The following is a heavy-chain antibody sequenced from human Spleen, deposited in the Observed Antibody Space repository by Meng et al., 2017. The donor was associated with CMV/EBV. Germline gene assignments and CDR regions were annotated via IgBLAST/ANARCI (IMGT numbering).Heavy chain of an antibody. CDR2: INAGNGDT. CDR1: GYIFKGYA. Sequence: QVQLVQTGAEVKNPGASVTLSCKTSGYIFKGYAMHWVRQAPGQRLEWMGWINAGNGDTKYSQKFQGRVTITRDTSASIGYMEVSSLRFEDTAVYYCARDGWQQSYYFDHWGQGALVTVSS. D-gene: IGHD6-13*01. CDR3: ARDGWQQSYYFDH. J-gene: IGHJ4*02. V-gene: IGHV1-3*01.